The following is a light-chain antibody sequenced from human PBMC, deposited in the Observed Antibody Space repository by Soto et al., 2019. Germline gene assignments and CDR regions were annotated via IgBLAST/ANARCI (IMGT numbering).Light chain of an antibody. Sequence: DIQMTQSPSSLSASVGDRVAITCRASQSINNYLSWYQQKPGKAPNLLIFGASTLQSGVPSRFSGSGSGTDFTLTISSLQPEDFATYYCLQSYRTPLTFGGGTKVDIK. CDR2: GAS. CDR1: QSINNY. CDR3: LQSYRTPLT. V-gene: IGKV1-39*01. J-gene: IGKJ4*01.